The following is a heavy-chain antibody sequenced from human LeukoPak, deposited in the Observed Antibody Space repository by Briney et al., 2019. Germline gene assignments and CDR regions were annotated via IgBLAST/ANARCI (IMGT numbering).Heavy chain of an antibody. V-gene: IGHV3-23*01. CDR3: ARGPNYYDSSGPGTD. CDR2: ISRGGDST. CDR1: GFTFTSYA. D-gene: IGHD3-22*01. J-gene: IGHJ4*02. Sequence: GGSLRLSCAASGFTFTSYAMNWVRQAPGKGLEWVSSISRGGDSTYYADSVKGRFTISRDNSKNTVFLQMNSLRAEDTAVYYCARGPNYYDSSGPGTDWGQGTLVTVSS.